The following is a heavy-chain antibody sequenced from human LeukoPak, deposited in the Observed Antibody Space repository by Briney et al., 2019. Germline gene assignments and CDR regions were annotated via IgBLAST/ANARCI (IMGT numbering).Heavy chain of an antibody. CDR1: GSTFSSYS. CDR2: ISSSSSYI. J-gene: IGHJ1*01. CDR3: ARVLAAGTPGYFQH. Sequence: GGSLRLSCAASGSTFSSYSMNWVRQAPGKGLEWVSSISSSSSYIYYADSVKGRFTISRDNAKNSLYLQMNSLRAEDTAVYYCARVLAAGTPGYFQHWGQGTLVTVSS. D-gene: IGHD6-13*01. V-gene: IGHV3-21*01.